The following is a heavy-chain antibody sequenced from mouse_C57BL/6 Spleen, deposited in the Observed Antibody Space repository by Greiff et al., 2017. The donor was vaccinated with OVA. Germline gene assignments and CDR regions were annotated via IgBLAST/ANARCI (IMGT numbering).Heavy chain of an antibody. CDR3: ARWELLRSEGFAY. CDR2: IYPGDGDT. D-gene: IGHD1-1*01. J-gene: IGHJ3*01. Sequence: QVQLKQSGPELVKPGASVKISCKASGYAFSSSWMNWVKQRPGKGLEWIGRIYPGDGDTNYNGKFKGKATLTADKSSSTAYMQLSSLTSEDSAVYFCARWELLRSEGFAYWGQGTLVTVSA. V-gene: IGHV1-82*01. CDR1: GYAFSSSW.